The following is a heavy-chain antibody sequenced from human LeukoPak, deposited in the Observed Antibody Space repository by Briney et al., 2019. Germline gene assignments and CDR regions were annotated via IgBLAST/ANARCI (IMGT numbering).Heavy chain of an antibody. V-gene: IGHV3-7*03. CDR3: ARGLHYRGLVYDY. D-gene: IGHD1-14*01. J-gene: IGHJ4*02. Sequence: GGSLRLSCAASGFTCSSYWMSWVRQAPGKGLEWVANIKQDGSEKYYVDSVKGRFTISRDNAKNSLYLQMNSLRAEDTAVYCCARGLHYRGLVYDYWGQGTLVTVSS. CDR2: IKQDGSEK. CDR1: GFTCSSYW.